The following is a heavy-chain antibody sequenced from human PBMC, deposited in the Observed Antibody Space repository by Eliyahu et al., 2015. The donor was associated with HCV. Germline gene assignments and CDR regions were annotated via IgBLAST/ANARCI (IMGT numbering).Heavy chain of an antibody. J-gene: IGHJ5*02. CDR1: GGSISTYH. CDR3: ASGGGGIAVAGTGGWFDP. Sequence: QVQLQESGPGLVKPSETLSLTCTVSGGSISTYHWXWIRQPPGKGRXWIGVIHYAGSTXHNPTLXSXVTMSVDTSKXQFSLKLXSVTAADTAVYYCASGGGGIAVAGTGGWFDPWGQGTLVTVSS. CDR2: IHYAGST. D-gene: IGHD6-19*01. V-gene: IGHV4-59*01.